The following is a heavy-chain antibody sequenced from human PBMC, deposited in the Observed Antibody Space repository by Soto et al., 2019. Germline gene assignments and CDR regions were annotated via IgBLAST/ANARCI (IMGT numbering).Heavy chain of an antibody. CDR3: ARAHKPTRQQWLARYDAFDI. CDR2: MNPNSGNT. Sequence: GASVKVACKASGYSFTIYDINWVRQDTGQELEWMGWMNPNSGNTGYAQKFQGRVAMTRNTSISTAYMELSSLRSEDTAVYYCARAHKPTRQQWLARYDAFDIWGQGTMVTVSS. J-gene: IGHJ3*02. CDR1: GYSFTIYD. V-gene: IGHV1-8*01. D-gene: IGHD6-19*01.